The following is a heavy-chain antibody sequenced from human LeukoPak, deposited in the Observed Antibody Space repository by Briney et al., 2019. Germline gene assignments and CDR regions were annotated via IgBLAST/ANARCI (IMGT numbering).Heavy chain of an antibody. V-gene: IGHV4-31*03. J-gene: IGHJ4*02. CDR3: ARGSTAMVTFDY. CDR2: IYYSGST. Sequence: SQTLSLTCTVSGGSISSGGYYWSWIRQHPGKGLEWIGYIYYSGSTYYNPSLKSRVTISVDTSKNQFSLKLSSVTAADTAVYYCARGSTAMVTFDYWGQGTLVTVSS. CDR1: GGSISSGGYY. D-gene: IGHD5-18*01.